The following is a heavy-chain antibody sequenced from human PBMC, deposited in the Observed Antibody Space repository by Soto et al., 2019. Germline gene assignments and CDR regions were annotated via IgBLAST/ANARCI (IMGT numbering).Heavy chain of an antibody. CDR3: ARESEDLTSNFDY. CDR1: GFTFTRYS. J-gene: IGHJ4*02. Sequence: GGSLRRSCAASGFTFTRYSMNWVRQAPGKGLEWVSSISSTTHYIYYADSMRGRFTISRDNAKNAVYLEMNSLRAEDTAVYYCARESEDLTSNFDYWGQGTLVTVSS. CDR2: ISSTTHYI. V-gene: IGHV3-21*06.